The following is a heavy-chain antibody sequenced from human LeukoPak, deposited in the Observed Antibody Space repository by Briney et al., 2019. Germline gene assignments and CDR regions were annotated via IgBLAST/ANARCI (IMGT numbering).Heavy chain of an antibody. Sequence: ETLSLTCSVSGGSISSGYYWGWIRQPPGKGLEWVSVIYSGGSTYYADSVKGRFTISRDNSKNTLYLQMNSLRAEDTAVYYCARDLGGRFDPWGQGTLVTVSS. CDR2: IYSGGST. CDR1: GGSISSGYY. V-gene: IGHV3-53*05. J-gene: IGHJ5*02. CDR3: ARDLGGRFDP.